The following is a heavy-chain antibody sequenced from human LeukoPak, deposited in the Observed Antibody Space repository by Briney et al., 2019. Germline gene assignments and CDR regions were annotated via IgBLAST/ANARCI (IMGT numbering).Heavy chain of an antibody. CDR2: ISGSGGST. D-gene: IGHD1-26*01. J-gene: IGHJ4*02. Sequence: PGGSLRLSCAASGFTFTNAWMNWVRQVPGKGLEWVSAISGSGGSTYYADSVKGRFTISRGNSKNTLYLQMNSLRAEDTAVYYCAKDPAGSGSYSFDYWGQGTLVTVSS. V-gene: IGHV3-23*01. CDR3: AKDPAGSGSYSFDY. CDR1: GFTFTNAW.